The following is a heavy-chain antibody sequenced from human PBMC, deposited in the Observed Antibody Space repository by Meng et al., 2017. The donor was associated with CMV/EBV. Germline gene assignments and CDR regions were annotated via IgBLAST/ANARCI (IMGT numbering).Heavy chain of an antibody. CDR2: IIPVFETA. CDR1: GGTFRTFA. CDR3: ARGGDSWYSDY. D-gene: IGHD1-26*01. Sequence: QGQLVQAAAEVKTPGSAVKCSCKTSGGTFRTFAISWVRQAPGEGLEWMGGIIPVFETANYAERLQDRVTITADDSTTTAYMELSSLRADDTALYFCARGGDSWYSDYWGQGTLVTVSS. V-gene: IGHV1-69*12. J-gene: IGHJ4*02.